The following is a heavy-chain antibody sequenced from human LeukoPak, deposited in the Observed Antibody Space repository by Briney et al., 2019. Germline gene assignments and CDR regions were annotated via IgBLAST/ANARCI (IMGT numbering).Heavy chain of an antibody. V-gene: IGHV4-61*02. D-gene: IGHD4-23*01. J-gene: IGHJ4*02. Sequence: PSETLSLTCTVSGGSISSGSYYWSWIRQPAGKGLEWIGRIYTSGSTNYNPSLKSRVTISVDTSKNQFSLKLSSVTAADTAVYYCARLGGNSVPFDYWGQGTLVTVSS. CDR2: IYTSGST. CDR3: ARLGGNSVPFDY. CDR1: GGSISSGSYY.